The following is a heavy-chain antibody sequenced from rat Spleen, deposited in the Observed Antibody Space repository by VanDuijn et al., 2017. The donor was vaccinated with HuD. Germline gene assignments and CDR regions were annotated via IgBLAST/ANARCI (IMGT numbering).Heavy chain of an antibody. CDR3: AVAGYGY. D-gene: IGHD1-7*01. Sequence: EVHLVETGGGLVQPGRSLKLSCVASGFTFSHYWMYWVRQAPGKGLEWVSSISADGVKTYYPDSVKGRFTISRANSENTVNLQMNSLRSEDTATYYCAVAGYGYWGQGVMVTVSS. CDR2: ISADGVKT. J-gene: IGHJ2*01. CDR1: GFTFSHYW. V-gene: IGHV5-58*01.